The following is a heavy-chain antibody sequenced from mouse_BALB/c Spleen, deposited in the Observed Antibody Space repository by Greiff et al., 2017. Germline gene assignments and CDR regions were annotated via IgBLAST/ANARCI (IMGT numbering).Heavy chain of an antibody. V-gene: IGHV5-17*02. Sequence: EVMLVESGGGLVQPGGSRKLSCAASGFTFSSFGMHWVRQAPEKGLEWVAYISSGSSTIYYADTVKGRFTISRDNPKNTLFLQMTSLRSEDTAMYYCARTLAYWGQGTLVTVSA. CDR3: ARTLAY. CDR1: GFTFSSFG. J-gene: IGHJ3*01. CDR2: ISSGSSTI.